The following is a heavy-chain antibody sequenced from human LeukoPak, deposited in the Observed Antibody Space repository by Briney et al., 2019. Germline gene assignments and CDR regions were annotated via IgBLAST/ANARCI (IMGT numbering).Heavy chain of an antibody. V-gene: IGHV3-30*04. CDR3: ARGLTMVQGGFDP. D-gene: IGHD3-10*01. CDR2: ISYDGSNK. Sequence: PGESLRLSCAASGFTFSSYAMHWVRQAPGKGLEWVAVISYDGSNKYYADSVKGRFTISRDNSKNTLYLQMNSLRAEDTAVYYCARGLTMVQGGFDPWGQGTLVTVSS. J-gene: IGHJ5*02. CDR1: GFTFSSYA.